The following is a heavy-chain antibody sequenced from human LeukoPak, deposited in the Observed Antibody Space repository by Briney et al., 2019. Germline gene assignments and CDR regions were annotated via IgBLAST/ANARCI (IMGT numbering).Heavy chain of an antibody. V-gene: IGHV3-33*01. J-gene: IGHJ6*03. Sequence: GGSLRLSCAASGFTFSSYGMHWVRQAPGKGLEWVTLIWYDGSNKYYADSVKGRFTISRDNSKNTLYLQMNSLRAEDTAVYYCARGVEQQLVRGYYYMDVWGQGTPVTVSS. CDR1: GFTFSSYG. D-gene: IGHD6-13*01. CDR3: ARGVEQQLVRGYYYMDV. CDR2: IWYDGSNK.